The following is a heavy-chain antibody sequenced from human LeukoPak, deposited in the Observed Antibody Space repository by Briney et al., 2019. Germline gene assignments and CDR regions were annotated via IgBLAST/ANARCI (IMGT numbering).Heavy chain of an antibody. D-gene: IGHD1-26*01. CDR1: GFTFSNYW. Sequence: GGSLRLSCAASGFTFSNYWMTWVLQAPGKGLEWVANIKQDGSEKYYVDSVKGRFTISRDNAKNSLYLQMNSLRDEDTAVYYCARDLDASRVGAISYWGQGTLVTVSS. CDR2: IKQDGSEK. J-gene: IGHJ4*02. V-gene: IGHV3-7*01. CDR3: ARDLDASRVGAISY.